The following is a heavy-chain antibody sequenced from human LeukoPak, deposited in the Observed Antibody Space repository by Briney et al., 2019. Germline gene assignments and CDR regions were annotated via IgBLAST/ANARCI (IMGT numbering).Heavy chain of an antibody. Sequence: PSETLSLTCAVYGGSFSGYYWSWIRQPPGKGLEWIGEINHSGSTNYNPSLKSRVTMSVDTSKNQFSLKLSSVTAADSAVYYCARTSPPNTYYFDSSGYRTFDFWGQGTLVTVSS. CDR1: GGSFSGYY. J-gene: IGHJ4*02. CDR3: ARTSPPNTYYFDSSGYRTFDF. D-gene: IGHD3-22*01. V-gene: IGHV4-34*01. CDR2: INHSGST.